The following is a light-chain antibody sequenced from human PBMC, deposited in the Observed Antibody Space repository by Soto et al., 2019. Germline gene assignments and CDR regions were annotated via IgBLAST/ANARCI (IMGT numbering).Light chain of an antibody. J-gene: IGLJ1*01. Sequence: QSVLTQPPSTSGTPGQRVTISCSGSSSNIGSNTVNWYQQLPGTAPKLLIYTDNQRPSGVPDRFSGSKSGTSASLAISGLPSEDEADYYCAAWDDNLNGLYVFGPGTKVTVL. CDR2: TDN. V-gene: IGLV1-44*01. CDR3: AAWDDNLNGLYV. CDR1: SSNIGSNT.